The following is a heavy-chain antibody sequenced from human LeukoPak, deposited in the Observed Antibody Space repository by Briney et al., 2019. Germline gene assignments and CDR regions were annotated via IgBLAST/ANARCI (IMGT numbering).Heavy chain of an antibody. CDR1: GGSISSHY. V-gene: IGHV4-59*11. CDR2: IYYSGST. J-gene: IGHJ4*02. CDR3: ASDTKGAFDY. Sequence: SETLSLTCTDSGGSISSHYWSWIRQPPGKGLEWIGYIYYSGSTNYNPSLKSRVTISVDTSKNQFSLKLSSVTAADTAVYYCASDTKGAFDYWGQGTLVTVSS. D-gene: IGHD2-8*01.